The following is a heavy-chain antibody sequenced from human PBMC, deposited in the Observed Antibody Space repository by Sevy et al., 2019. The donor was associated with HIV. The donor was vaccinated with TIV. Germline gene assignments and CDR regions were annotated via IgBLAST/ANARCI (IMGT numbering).Heavy chain of an antibody. J-gene: IGHJ4*02. Sequence: GGSLRLSCAASGFTFSNFAMGWVCQAPGKGLDWISVISGTGDYKYYADSVKGRFTFSRDNSKNTLSLQMNSLIAEDTAIFFCGKKMGGWSVMAFLVDYWGQGTLVTVSS. CDR1: GFTFSNFA. CDR3: GKKMGGWSVMAFLVDY. CDR2: ISGTGDYK. V-gene: IGHV3-23*01. D-gene: IGHD2-15*01.